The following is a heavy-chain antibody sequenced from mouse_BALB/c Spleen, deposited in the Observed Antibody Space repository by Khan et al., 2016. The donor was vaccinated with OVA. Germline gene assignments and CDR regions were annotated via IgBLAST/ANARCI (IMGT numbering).Heavy chain of an antibody. CDR2: IDSNGGST. Sequence: EVELVESGGGIVQPGGSLTRSCAASRFTISSYGMSSVRQTPDKRLELVATIDSNGGSTDYPDRVKRRLPISGDNAKNARYLQMRRLKSEDTAMYYCARSAIWGQVTTLTVSS. V-gene: IGHV5-6-3*01. CDR1: RFTISSYG. D-gene: IGHD2-12*01. J-gene: IGHJ2*01. CDR3: ARSAI.